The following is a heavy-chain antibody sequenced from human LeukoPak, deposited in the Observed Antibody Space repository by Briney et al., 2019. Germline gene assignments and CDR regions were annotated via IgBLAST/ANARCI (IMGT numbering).Heavy chain of an antibody. J-gene: IGHJ6*02. D-gene: IGHD6-13*01. V-gene: IGHV4-59*08. CDR2: IYYTGTT. Sequence: KPSETLSLTCTVSGXSISNYYCSWIRQPPGKGLEWIGYIYYTGTTYYNPSLKSRVTISVDTSKNQFSLRLSSVTAADTAVYYCARVSPIPAAGSSYYFAMDVWGQGTTVTVSS. CDR1: GXSISNYY. CDR3: ARVSPIPAAGSSYYFAMDV.